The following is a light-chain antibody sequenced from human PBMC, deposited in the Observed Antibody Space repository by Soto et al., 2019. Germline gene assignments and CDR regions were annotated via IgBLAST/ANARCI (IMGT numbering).Light chain of an antibody. J-gene: IGKJ1*01. CDR3: QKYNSAPWT. Sequence: DIQMTQSPSSLSASVGDRVTITCRASQGISNFLAWHQQKPGKLPTLLIYAASTLPSGVPSRFSGSGSGTDFTLTITSLQPEDVATYYCQKYNSAPWTFGQGTKVEIK. CDR2: AAS. V-gene: IGKV1-27*01. CDR1: QGISNF.